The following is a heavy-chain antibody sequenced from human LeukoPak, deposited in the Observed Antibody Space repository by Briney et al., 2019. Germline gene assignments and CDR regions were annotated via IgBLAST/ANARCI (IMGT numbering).Heavy chain of an antibody. Sequence: SETLSLTCTVSGGSISSYYWSWIRQPPGKGLEWIGYIYYSGSTNYNPSLKSRVTISVDTSKNQFSLKLSSVTAADTAVYYYARSRWFDSWGQGTLVTVSS. J-gene: IGHJ5*01. V-gene: IGHV4-59*01. CDR3: ARSRWFDS. CDR2: IYYSGST. CDR1: GGSISSYY.